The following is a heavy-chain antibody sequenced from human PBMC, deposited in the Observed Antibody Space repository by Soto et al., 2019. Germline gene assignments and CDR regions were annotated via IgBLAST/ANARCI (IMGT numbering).Heavy chain of an antibody. D-gene: IGHD2-15*01. CDR3: ARGRVVGVIAVTGGWFDP. CDR1: GYTFTGYY. Sequence: QVQLVQSVAEVKKPGASVTVSCKASGYTFTGYYMHWVRQAPGQGLEWMGWINPNSGGTNYAQKFQGWVTMTRDTSSSTAYMELSRLRSDDTAVYYCARGRVVGVIAVTGGWFDPWGQGTLGTVS. J-gene: IGHJ5*02. V-gene: IGHV1-2*04. CDR2: INPNSGGT.